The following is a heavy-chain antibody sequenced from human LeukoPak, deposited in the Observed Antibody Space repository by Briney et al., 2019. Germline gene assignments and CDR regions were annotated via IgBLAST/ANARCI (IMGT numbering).Heavy chain of an antibody. CDR1: GFTFTSYG. Sequence: GRSLRLSCAASGFTFTSYGMHWVRRAPGKGLEWVAVIWYDGSNKYYADSVKGRFTISRDNSKNTLYLQMNSLRAEDTAVYYCARDMTFGVDTAMVGDYWGQGTLVTVSS. V-gene: IGHV3-33*01. J-gene: IGHJ4*02. CDR3: ARDMTFGVDTAMVGDY. D-gene: IGHD5-18*01. CDR2: IWYDGSNK.